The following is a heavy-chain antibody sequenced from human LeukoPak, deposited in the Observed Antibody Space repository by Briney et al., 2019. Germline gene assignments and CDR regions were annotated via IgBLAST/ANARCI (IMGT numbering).Heavy chain of an antibody. J-gene: IGHJ4*02. CDR2: IKQDGSEK. CDR3: ARGLGISSSFDY. V-gene: IGHV3-7*01. Sequence: GSLRLSGAAAGFTFITYWMSGGRQAPGKGLWWVANIKQDGSEKYYVDSVKGRLTISRDTAKNSLYLQMNSLRAEDTAVYYCARGLGISSSFDYWGQGTLVTVSS. CDR1: GFTFITYW. D-gene: IGHD7-27*01.